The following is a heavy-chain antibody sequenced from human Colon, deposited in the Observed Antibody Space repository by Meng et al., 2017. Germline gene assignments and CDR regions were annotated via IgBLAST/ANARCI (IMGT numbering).Heavy chain of an antibody. CDR2: IWYDGSNE. CDR1: GFPFSSYG. J-gene: IGHJ3*02. CDR3: ARSRGNFGAFDI. D-gene: IGHD1-7*01. V-gene: IGHV3-33*01. Sequence: VELVEFGGGLFQPGGPLLLSCSASGFPFSSYGMHWVRQAPGKGLDWVAMIWYDGSNEDYADSVKGRFTVSRDNSKNTLYLQMNSLRAEDTALYYCARSRGNFGAFDIWGQGTMVTVSS.